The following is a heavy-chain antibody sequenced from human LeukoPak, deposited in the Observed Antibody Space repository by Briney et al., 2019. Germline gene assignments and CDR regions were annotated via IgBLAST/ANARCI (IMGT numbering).Heavy chain of an antibody. CDR2: ISAYNGNT. CDR1: GYTFTSYG. J-gene: IGHJ5*02. CDR3: ARVRGYGGNSVVYNNWFDP. V-gene: IGHV1-18*01. Sequence: ASVKVSCKASGYTFTSYGISWVRQAPGQGLEWMGWISAYNGNTNYAQKLQGRVTMTTDTSTSTAYMELRSLRSEDTAVYYCARVRGYGGNSVVYNNWFDPWGQGTLVTVSS. D-gene: IGHD4-23*01.